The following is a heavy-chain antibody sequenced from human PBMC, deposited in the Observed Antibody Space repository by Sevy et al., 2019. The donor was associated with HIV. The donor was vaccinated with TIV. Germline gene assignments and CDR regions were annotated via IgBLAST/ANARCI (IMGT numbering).Heavy chain of an antibody. CDR3: AKDRSSYIPLSGTLDY. Sequence: GESLKISCAASGFTVSSYGMSWVRQAPGKGLKWVSGFSGSGSSAYYADSVKGRFTISRDISKNALNLQMNSLRVEDTAVYFCAKDRSSYIPLSGTLDYWGQGTLVTVS. CDR2: FSGSGSSA. D-gene: IGHD6-13*01. CDR1: GFTVSSYG. V-gene: IGHV3-23*01. J-gene: IGHJ4*02.